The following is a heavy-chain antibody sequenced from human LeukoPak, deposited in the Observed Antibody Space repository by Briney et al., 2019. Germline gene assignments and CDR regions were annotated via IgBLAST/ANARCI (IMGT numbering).Heavy chain of an antibody. CDR1: GGSISSSSYY. D-gene: IGHD6-6*01. V-gene: IGHV4-39*07. CDR2: IYYSGST. CDR3: ASERQLVRWFDP. J-gene: IGHJ5*02. Sequence: SETLSLTCTVSGGSISSSSYYWGWIRQPPGKGLEWIGSIYYSGSTYYNPSLKSRVTISVDTSKNQFSLKLSSVTAADTAVYYCASERQLVRWFDPWGQGTLVTVSS.